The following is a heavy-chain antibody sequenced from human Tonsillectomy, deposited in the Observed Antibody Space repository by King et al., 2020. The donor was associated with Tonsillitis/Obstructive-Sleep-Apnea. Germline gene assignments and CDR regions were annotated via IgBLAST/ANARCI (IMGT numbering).Heavy chain of an antibody. CDR3: ASDSLGFCSSTSCPEARFDP. Sequence: QLQESGPGLVKPSETLSLTCTVSGDSITSTNYYWSWIRQHPGKGLEWIGYIYYTGVTYYNPSLKSRVIISVDTSKNQFSLKLSSVTAADTAVYYCASDSLGFCSSTSCPEARFDPWGQGTLITVSS. CDR2: IYYTGVT. D-gene: IGHD2-2*01. V-gene: IGHV4-31*03. J-gene: IGHJ5*02. CDR1: GDSITSTNYY.